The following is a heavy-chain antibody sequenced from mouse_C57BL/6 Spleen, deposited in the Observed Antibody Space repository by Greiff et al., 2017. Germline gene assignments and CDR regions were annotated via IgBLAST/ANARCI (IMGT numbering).Heavy chain of an antibody. CDR2: IDPNSGGT. D-gene: IGHD4-1*01. CDR1: GYTFTSYW. J-gene: IGHJ1*03. CDR3: ARSRVNWDDWYFDV. Sequence: QVHVKQSGAELVKPGASVKLSCKASGYTFTSYWMHWVKQRPGRGLEWIGRIDPNSGGTKYNEKFKSKATLTVDKPSSTAYMQLSSLTSEDSAVFYCARSRVNWDDWYFDVWGTGTTVTVSS. V-gene: IGHV1-72*01.